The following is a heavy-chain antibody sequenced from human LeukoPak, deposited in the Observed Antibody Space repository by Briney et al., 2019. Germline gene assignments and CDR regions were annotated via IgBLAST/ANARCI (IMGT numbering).Heavy chain of an antibody. Sequence: GSLRLSCAASGFTFSSYAMSWVRQAPGKGLEWVSAISGSDGSTYYADSVKGRFTISRDNSKNTLYLQMNSLRAEDTAVYYCAKGIWSGEYYYYYMDVWGKGTAVTVSS. V-gene: IGHV3-23*01. CDR1: GFTFSSYA. D-gene: IGHD3-3*01. CDR2: ISGSDGST. J-gene: IGHJ6*03. CDR3: AKGIWSGEYYYYYMDV.